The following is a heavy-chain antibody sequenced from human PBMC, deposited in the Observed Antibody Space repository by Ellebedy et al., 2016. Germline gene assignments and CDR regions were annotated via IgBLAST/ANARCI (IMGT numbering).Heavy chain of an antibody. J-gene: IGHJ6*02. D-gene: IGHD6-6*01. CDR3: ASPLRGYSSSHTPGYYGMDV. CDR2: IIPILGIT. V-gene: IGHV1-69*04. CDR1: GGTFSSYA. Sequence: ASVKVSCKASGGTFSSYAISWVRQAPGQGLEWMGRIIPILGITNYAQKFQGRVTITADKSTSTAYMELSRLRSEDTAVYYCASPLRGYSSSHTPGYYGMDVWGQGTTVTVSS.